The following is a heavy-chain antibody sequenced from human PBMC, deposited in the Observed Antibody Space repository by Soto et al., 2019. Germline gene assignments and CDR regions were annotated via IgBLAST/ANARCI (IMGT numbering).Heavy chain of an antibody. D-gene: IGHD3-10*01. CDR1: GGIFSTYA. CDR2: IIPLFGTP. CDR3: AGDPDYDCSGNYYNRIDF. Sequence: QVQLVQSGAEVKKPGSSVKVSCKASGGIFSTYAISWLRQAPGQGLEWMGGIIPLFGTPNYAQRFQGRVNITGDGTKRTAHMEASRLRTEDPAGFYWAGDPDYDCSGNYYNRIDFWGQGTLVTVSS. J-gene: IGHJ4*02. V-gene: IGHV1-69*01.